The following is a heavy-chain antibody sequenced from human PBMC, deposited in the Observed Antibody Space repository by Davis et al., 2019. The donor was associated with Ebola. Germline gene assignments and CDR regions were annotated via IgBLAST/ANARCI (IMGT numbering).Heavy chain of an antibody. V-gene: IGHV4-59*12. J-gene: IGHJ4*02. CDR2: IYYSGST. D-gene: IGHD1-1*01. CDR3: ARDGNWNGAEYFDY. CDR1: GGSISNYY. Sequence: SETLSLTCTVSGGSISNYYWSWIRQPPGKGLEWIGSIYYSGSTYYNPSLKSRVTISVDTSKNQFSLKLSSVTAADTAVYYCARDGNWNGAEYFDYWGQGTLVTVSS.